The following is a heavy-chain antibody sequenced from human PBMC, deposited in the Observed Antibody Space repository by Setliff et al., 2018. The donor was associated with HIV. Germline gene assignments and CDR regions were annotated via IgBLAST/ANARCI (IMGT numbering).Heavy chain of an antibody. CDR1: GYTFTSYD. CDR2: MNPNSGNT. CDR3: ARGHLDYNFWDEVLGNWFDP. J-gene: IGHJ5*02. Sequence: ASVKVSCKASGYTFTSYDINWVRQATGQGLEWMGWMNPNSGNTGYAQKFQGRVTMTRNTSISTAYMELTSLRSDDTAVYYCARGHLDYNFWDEVLGNWFDPWGQGTLVTVSS. D-gene: IGHD3-3*01. V-gene: IGHV1-8*02.